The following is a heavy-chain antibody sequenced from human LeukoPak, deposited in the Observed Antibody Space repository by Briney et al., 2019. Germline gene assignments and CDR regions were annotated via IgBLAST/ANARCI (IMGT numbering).Heavy chain of an antibody. CDR1: GFTFSSYA. J-gene: IGHJ6*02. V-gene: IGHV3-30-3*01. D-gene: IGHD3-3*01. CDR3: ATSARPEYYDFWSGYPQHYYYGMDV. CDR2: ISYDGSNK. Sequence: GGSLRLSCAASGFTFSSYAMHWVRQAPGKGLEWVAVISYDGSNKYYADSVKGRFTISRDNSKNTLYLQMNSLTAEDTAVYYCATSARPEYYDFWSGYPQHYYYGMDVWGQGTTVTVSS.